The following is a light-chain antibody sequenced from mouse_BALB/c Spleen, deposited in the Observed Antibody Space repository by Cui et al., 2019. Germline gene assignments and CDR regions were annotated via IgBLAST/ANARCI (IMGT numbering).Light chain of an antibody. CDR1: SSVSY. Sequence: QIVLTQSPALMSASPGEKVTMTCSASSSVSYMYWNQQKPRSSPKPWIYLTANLASGVPARFSGSGSGTSYSLTISSMEAEDAATYYCQQWSSNPRTFGGGTKLEIK. CDR3: QQWSSNPRT. J-gene: IGKJ1*01. CDR2: LTA. V-gene: IGKV4-68*01.